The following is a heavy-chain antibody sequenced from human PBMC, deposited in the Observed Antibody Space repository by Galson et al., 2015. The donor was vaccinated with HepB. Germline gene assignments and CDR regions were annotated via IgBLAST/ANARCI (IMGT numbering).Heavy chain of an antibody. D-gene: IGHD5-18*01. V-gene: IGHV4-59*01. Sequence: QVQLQESGPGLVKPSETLPLTCTVSGGSISSYYWSWIRQPPGKGLEWIGYIYYSGGTNYNPSLKSRVTISVETSKNQFSLKLSSVTASDTAVYYCARAQYSFGYYWYFDLWGRGTLVTVSS. CDR1: GGSISSYY. CDR2: IYYSGGT. J-gene: IGHJ2*01. CDR3: ARAQYSFGYYWYFDL.